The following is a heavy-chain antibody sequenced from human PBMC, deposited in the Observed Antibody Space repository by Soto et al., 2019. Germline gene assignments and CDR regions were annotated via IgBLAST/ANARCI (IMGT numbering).Heavy chain of an antibody. J-gene: IGHJ6*03. CDR3: ARGRTANIVVVVAATPYYYYYMDV. CDR2: MNPNSGNT. Sequence: ASLKVSCKASGYTFTSYDINWVRQATGQGLEWMGWMNPNSGNTGYAQKFQGRVTMTRNTSISTAYMELSSLRSEDTAVYYCARGRTANIVVVVAATPYYYYYMDVWGKGTTVTVSS. CDR1: GYTFTSYD. D-gene: IGHD2-15*01. V-gene: IGHV1-8*01.